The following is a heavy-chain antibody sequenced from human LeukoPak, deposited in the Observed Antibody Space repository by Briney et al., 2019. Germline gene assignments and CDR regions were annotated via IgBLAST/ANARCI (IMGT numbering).Heavy chain of an antibody. CDR1: GFTVSSNY. CDR2: IYSGGST. Sequence: GSLRLSCAASGFTVSSNYMSWVRQAPGKGLEGVSIIYSGGSTFYADSVKGRFTISRDNSKNTLYLQMNSLRAEDTAVYYCARGGSYLSAFDIWGQGTMVTVSS. CDR3: ARGGSYLSAFDI. J-gene: IGHJ3*02. D-gene: IGHD1-26*01. V-gene: IGHV3-53*01.